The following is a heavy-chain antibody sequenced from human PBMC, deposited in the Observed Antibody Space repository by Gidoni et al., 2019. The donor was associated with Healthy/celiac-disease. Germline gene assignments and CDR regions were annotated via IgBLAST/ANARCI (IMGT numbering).Heavy chain of an antibody. Sequence: EVQLVESGGGLVKQGRSLRLSCTASGLTFGDYAMSWFRQAPGKGLEWVGFIRSKAYGGTTEYAASVKGRFTISRDDSKSIAYLQMNSLKTEDTAVYYCTRDGLRYFDWLLYFDYWGQGTLVTVSS. D-gene: IGHD3-9*01. CDR2: IRSKAYGGTT. CDR1: GLTFGDYA. J-gene: IGHJ4*02. V-gene: IGHV3-49*05. CDR3: TRDGLRYFDWLLYFDY.